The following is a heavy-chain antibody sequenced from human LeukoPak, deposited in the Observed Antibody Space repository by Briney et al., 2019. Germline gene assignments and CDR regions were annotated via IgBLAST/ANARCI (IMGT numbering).Heavy chain of an antibody. D-gene: IGHD1-14*01. J-gene: IGHJ4*02. V-gene: IGHV4-59*03. CDR3: ATSTMTTGPYPPPRYVY. Sequence: SETLSLTCTVSGGSISSYYWSWIRQPPGKGLEWIGYIYYSGSTYYNPSLKSRVTMSVDTSKNQFSLKLTSVTAADTAVYYCATSTMTTGPYPPPRYVYWGQGTPVAVSS. CDR1: GGSISSYY. CDR2: IYYSGST.